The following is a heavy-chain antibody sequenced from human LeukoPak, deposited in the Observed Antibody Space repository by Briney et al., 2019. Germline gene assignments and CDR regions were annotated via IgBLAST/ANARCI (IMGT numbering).Heavy chain of an antibody. V-gene: IGHV3-33*08. CDR3: ARMYYYGSGSPWYYFDY. CDR2: IWYDGSNK. J-gene: IGHJ4*02. CDR1: GFTFSSYG. D-gene: IGHD3-10*01. Sequence: PGRSLRLSCAASGFTFSSYGMHWVRQAPGKGLEWVAVIWYDGSNKYYADSVKGRFTISRDNSKNTLYLQMDSLRAEDTAVYYCARMYYYGSGSPWYYFDYWGQGTLVTVSS.